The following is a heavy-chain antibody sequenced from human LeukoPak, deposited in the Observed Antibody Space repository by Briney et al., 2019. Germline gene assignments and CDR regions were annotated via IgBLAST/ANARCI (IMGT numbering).Heavy chain of an antibody. Sequence: GGSLRLSCAASGFTFSGSAMHWVRQASGKGLKWVGRIRSKANSYATAYAASVKGRFTISRDDSKNTAYLQMNSLKTEDTAVYYCTAMEYSSSYDAFDIWGQGTMVTVSS. CDR2: IRSKANSYAT. CDR1: GFTFSGSA. CDR3: TAMEYSSSYDAFDI. V-gene: IGHV3-73*01. D-gene: IGHD6-13*01. J-gene: IGHJ3*02.